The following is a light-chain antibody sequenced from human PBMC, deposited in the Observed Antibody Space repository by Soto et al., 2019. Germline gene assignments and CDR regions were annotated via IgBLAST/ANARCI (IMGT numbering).Light chain of an antibody. CDR2: GVT. J-gene: IGLJ1*01. V-gene: IGLV2-14*01. Sequence: QSVLTQPASMSGSPGQSITISCTGTSSDVGGYNYVSWYQKHPGKAPKLMISGVTNRPAGVSNRFSGSKSGNTASLTITGLQAEDEADYYCCSYAGGNNFYVFGAGTKVTVL. CDR3: CSYAGGNNFYV. CDR1: SSDVGGYNY.